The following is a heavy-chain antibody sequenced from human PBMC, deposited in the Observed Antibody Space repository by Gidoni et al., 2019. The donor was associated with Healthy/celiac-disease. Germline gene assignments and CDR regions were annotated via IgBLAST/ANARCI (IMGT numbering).Heavy chain of an antibody. CDR2: IIHIFDTA. Sequence: QVQLVQSGAEVKKPGSSVTVSCKASGGTFSSYAISWVRQAPGQGLEWVGWIIHIFDTANDAQKFQGRVTITADKSTSTAYMELSSLRSEDTAVYYCARGDPHRWFDPWGQGTLVTVSS. CDR1: GGTFSSYA. CDR3: ARGDPHRWFDP. V-gene: IGHV1-69*06. J-gene: IGHJ5*02.